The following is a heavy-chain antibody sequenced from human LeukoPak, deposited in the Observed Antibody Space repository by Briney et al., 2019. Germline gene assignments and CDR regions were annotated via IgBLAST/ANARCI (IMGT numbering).Heavy chain of an antibody. D-gene: IGHD3-10*01. J-gene: IGHJ4*02. CDR3: AKDSEWFGELLTAHFDY. CDR2: ISYDGSNK. V-gene: IGHV3-30*18. CDR1: GFTFSSYV. Sequence: GGSLRLSCAASGFTFSSYVMHGVRQARCKGLEGVAVISYDGSNKYYADSVKGRFTISRDNSKNTLYLQMNSLRTEDTAVYYCAKDSEWFGELLTAHFDYWGQGTLVTVSS.